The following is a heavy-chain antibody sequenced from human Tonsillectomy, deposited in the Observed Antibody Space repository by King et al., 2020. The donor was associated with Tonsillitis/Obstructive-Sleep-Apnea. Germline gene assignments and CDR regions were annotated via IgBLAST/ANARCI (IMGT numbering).Heavy chain of an antibody. V-gene: IGHV5-10-1*03. CDR2: IDPSDSYT. J-gene: IGHJ6*02. D-gene: IGHD1-26*01. Sequence: QLVQSGAEVKKPGASLRISCQGSGYSFSTYWINWVRQMPGKGLEWMGTIDPSDSYTNYSPSFQGHVTISAANSVSTAYLQWSSLKASDTAVYFCARSCTTEDYFSYVLDVWVQGTTVTVSS. CDR1: GYSFSTYW. CDR3: ARSCTTEDYFSYVLDV.